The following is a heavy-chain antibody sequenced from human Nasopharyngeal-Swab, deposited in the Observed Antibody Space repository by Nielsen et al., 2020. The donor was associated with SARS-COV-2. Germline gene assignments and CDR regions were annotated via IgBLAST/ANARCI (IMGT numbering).Heavy chain of an antibody. D-gene: IGHD5-24*01. J-gene: IGHJ4*02. CDR3: ARVRRDGYNLHFDY. Sequence: VRQMPGKGLEWVSSISSSSSYIYYADSVKGRFTISRDNAKNSLYLQMNSLRAEDTAVYYCARVRRDGYNLHFDYWGQGTLVTVSS. CDR2: ISSSSSYI. V-gene: IGHV3-21*01.